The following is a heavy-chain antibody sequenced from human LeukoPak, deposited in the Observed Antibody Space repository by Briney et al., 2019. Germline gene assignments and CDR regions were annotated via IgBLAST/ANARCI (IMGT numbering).Heavy chain of an antibody. Sequence: ASVKVSCKASGYTFTGHYMHWVRQAPGQGLEWMGWINPNSGGTKYAQKFQDRVTMTRDTSISTAYMELSRLRSDDTAVYYCARKTYSGTYYDYWGQGTLVTVSS. CDR1: GYTFTGHY. J-gene: IGHJ4*02. V-gene: IGHV1-2*02. D-gene: IGHD1-26*01. CDR2: INPNSGGT. CDR3: ARKTYSGTYYDY.